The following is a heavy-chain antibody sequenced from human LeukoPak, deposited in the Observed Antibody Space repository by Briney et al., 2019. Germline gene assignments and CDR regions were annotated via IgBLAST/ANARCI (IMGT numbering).Heavy chain of an antibody. D-gene: IGHD4-23*01. V-gene: IGHV3-43*02. CDR1: GFTFDDYA. Sequence: GGSLRLSCAASGFTFDDYAMHWVRQAPGKGLEWVSLISGDGGGTYYADSVKGRFTISRDNNKNSLYLQMNSLRTEDTALYYCARDGGNSVYYGMDVWGQGTTVTVSS. J-gene: IGHJ6*02. CDR3: ARDGGNSVYYGMDV. CDR2: ISGDGGGT.